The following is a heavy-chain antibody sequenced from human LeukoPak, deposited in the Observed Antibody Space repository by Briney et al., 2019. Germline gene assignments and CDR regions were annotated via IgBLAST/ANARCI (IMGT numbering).Heavy chain of an antibody. CDR1: GFTFSSYT. CDR2: ISIGGTT. CDR3: AKTEREGTGWYGKNDY. D-gene: IGHD6-19*01. V-gene: IGHV3-23*01. Sequence: GGSLRLSCAASGFTFSSYTMSWVRQAPGKGLEWVSAISIGGTTYYADSVEGRFTISRDNSKNTVSLQVDSLRAEDTALYYCAKTEREGTGWYGKNDYWGQGTLVTVSS. J-gene: IGHJ4*02.